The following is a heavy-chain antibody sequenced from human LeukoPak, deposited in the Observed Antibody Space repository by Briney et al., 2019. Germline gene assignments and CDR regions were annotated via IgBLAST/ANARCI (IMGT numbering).Heavy chain of an antibody. V-gene: IGHV4-61*02. CDR3: ARGSHYDFWSGYSPYYYYYMDV. J-gene: IGHJ6*03. Sequence: TSQTLSLTCTVSGGSISSGSYYWSWIRQPAGKGLEWIGRIYTSGSTNYNPSLKSRVTISVDTSKNQFSLKLSSVTAADTAAYYCARGSHYDFWSGYSPYYYYYMDVWGKGTTVTVSS. CDR1: GGSISSGSYY. D-gene: IGHD3-3*01. CDR2: IYTSGST.